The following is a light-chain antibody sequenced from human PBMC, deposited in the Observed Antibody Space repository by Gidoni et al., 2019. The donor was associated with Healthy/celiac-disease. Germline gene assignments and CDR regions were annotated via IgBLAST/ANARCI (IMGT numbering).Light chain of an antibody. CDR3: QQRSNWGVP. CDR2: DAS. CDR1: QSVSSY. J-gene: IGKJ4*01. Sequence: EIVLTQSPATLSLSPGERATLSCRASQSVSSYLAWYQQKPGQAPRLLIYDASNRATGIPARFSGSGSGTDFTLTISSLGPEDFAVYYWQQRSNWGVPFGGGTKGEIK. V-gene: IGKV3-11*01.